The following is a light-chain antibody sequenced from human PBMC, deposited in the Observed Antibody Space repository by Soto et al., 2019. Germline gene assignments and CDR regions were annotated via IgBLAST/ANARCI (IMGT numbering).Light chain of an antibody. CDR1: SSDIGGYNY. V-gene: IGLV2-14*03. J-gene: IGLJ1*01. CDR2: DVS. Sequence: QSALTQPASVSGSPGQSITISCTGTSSDIGGYNYVSWYQQLPGKVLTLIIYDVSNRPSGVSDRFSGSKSGNAASLTISGLQAEDEADYYCSSYTSTSTLYVFGTGTKVTVL. CDR3: SSYTSTSTLYV.